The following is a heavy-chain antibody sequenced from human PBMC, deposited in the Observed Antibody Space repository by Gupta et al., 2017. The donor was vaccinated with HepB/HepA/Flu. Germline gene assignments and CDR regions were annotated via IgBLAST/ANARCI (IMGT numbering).Heavy chain of an antibody. CDR1: GFTFRSYG. CDR2: IWYDGSNK. V-gene: IGHV3-33*01. CDR3: ARDSWDCSGGSCYYWFDP. D-gene: IGHD2-15*01. Sequence: QVQLVESGGGVVQPGRSLRLSCAASGFTFRSYGMHWVRQAPGKGLEGVAVIWYDGSNKYYADSVKGRFTISRDNSKNTLYLQMNSLRAEDTAVYYCARDSWDCSGGSCYYWFDPWGQGTLVTVSS. J-gene: IGHJ5*02.